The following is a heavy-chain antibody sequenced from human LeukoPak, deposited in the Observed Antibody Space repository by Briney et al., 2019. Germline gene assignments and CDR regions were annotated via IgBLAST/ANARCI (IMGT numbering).Heavy chain of an antibody. J-gene: IGHJ4*02. Sequence: ALVKVSCKASGYTFSTNDINWVRQATGQGLEWMGWMNPHSGNTGYAQKFQGRVTITRNSSISTAYMELSSLRSEDTAVYYCAREGNRSSGSSASYPLDYWGQGTLVTVSS. V-gene: IGHV1-8*01. CDR2: MNPHSGNT. CDR1: GYTFSTND. D-gene: IGHD1-26*01. CDR3: AREGNRSSGSSASYPLDY.